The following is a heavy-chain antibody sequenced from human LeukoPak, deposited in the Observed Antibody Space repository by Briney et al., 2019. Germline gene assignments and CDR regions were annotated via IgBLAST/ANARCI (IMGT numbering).Heavy chain of an antibody. Sequence: SETLSLTCTVSGGSISSGGYYWSCIRHHPGKGLEWIGYIYYSGSTYYNPSLKSRVTISGDTSKKQFSLKLSSVTAAETAVYYCARVNAYYFDYWGQGTLVTVSS. CDR1: GGSISSGGYY. J-gene: IGHJ4*02. V-gene: IGHV4-31*03. CDR3: ARVNAYYFDY. D-gene: IGHD3-16*01. CDR2: IYYSGST.